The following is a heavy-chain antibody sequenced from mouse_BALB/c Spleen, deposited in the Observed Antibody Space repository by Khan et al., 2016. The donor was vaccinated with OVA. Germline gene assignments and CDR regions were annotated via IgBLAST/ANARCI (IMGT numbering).Heavy chain of an antibody. V-gene: IGHV1-80*01. CDR2: IYPGDGNT. D-gene: IGHD2-3*01. CDR3: AREGYDGYYRAWFAY. J-gene: IGHJ3*01. CDR1: GHAFSNYW. Sequence: VQLQESGAELVRPGSSVKISCKASGHAFSNYWMNWVKQRPGQGLEWIGQIYPGDGNTHYNGNFKGKATLTVDKSSSTAYMQLSSLTSEDSAVYFCAREGYDGYYRAWFAYWGQGTLVTVS.